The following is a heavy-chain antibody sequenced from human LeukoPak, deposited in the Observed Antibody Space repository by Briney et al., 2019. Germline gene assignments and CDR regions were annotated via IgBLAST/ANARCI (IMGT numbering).Heavy chain of an antibody. CDR2: IISTGGTI. V-gene: IGHV3-11*04. J-gene: IGHJ3*02. CDR3: AGYSSGWFGAFHI. CDR1: GFTFSDYY. D-gene: IGHD6-19*01. Sequence: GGSLRLSCAASGFTFSDYYMSWIRKAPGKGLEWLSYIISTGGTIYYADSAKGRFTISRDNAKNSLYLQMNSLRAEDTAVYYCAGYSSGWFGAFHIWGQGTMVTVSS.